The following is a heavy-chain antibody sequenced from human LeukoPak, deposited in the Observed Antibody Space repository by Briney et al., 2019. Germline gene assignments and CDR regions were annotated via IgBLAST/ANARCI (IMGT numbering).Heavy chain of an antibody. CDR3: ARGSRVVYYDSSGSHAFDI. J-gene: IGHJ3*02. CDR1: GGTFSNYA. V-gene: IGHV1-69*13. Sequence: SVKVSCKASGGTFSNYAISWVRQAPGQGLEWMGGIIPIFGTTNYAGKFQGRVTITADESTSTAYMELSSLRSEDTAVYCCARGSRVVYYDSSGSHAFDIWGQGTMVTVSS. D-gene: IGHD3-22*01. CDR2: IIPIFGTT.